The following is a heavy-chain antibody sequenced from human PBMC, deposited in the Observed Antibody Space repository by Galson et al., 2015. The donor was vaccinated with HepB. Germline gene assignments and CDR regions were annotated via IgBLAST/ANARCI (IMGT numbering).Heavy chain of an antibody. V-gene: IGHV3-30*18. D-gene: IGHD3-10*01. J-gene: IGHJ4*02. CDR2: ISYDGSNK. CDR1: GFTFSSYG. Sequence: SLRLSCAASGFTFSSYGMHWVRQAPGKGLEWVAVISYDGSNKYYADSVKGRFTISRDNSKNTLYLQMNSLRAEDTAVYYCAKDRPRRSAQSYYFDYWGQGTLVTVSS. CDR3: AKDRPRRSAQSYYFDY.